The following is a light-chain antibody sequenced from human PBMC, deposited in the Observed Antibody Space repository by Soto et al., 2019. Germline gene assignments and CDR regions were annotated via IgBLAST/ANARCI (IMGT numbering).Light chain of an antibody. J-gene: IGKJ5*01. CDR2: GAS. CDR3: QQYNYWPIT. CDR1: QTVSNN. Sequence: EVVLTQSPVRLSVSPGESATLSCRASQTVSNNLDWYQQKPGQAPRLLIFGASTRATGTPARFSGSGSGTEFTLTISSLQSEDFAVYYCQQYNYWPITFGQGTRLEIK. V-gene: IGKV3-15*01.